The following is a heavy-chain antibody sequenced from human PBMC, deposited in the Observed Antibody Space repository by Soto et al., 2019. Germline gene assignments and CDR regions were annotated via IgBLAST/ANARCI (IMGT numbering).Heavy chain of an antibody. D-gene: IGHD3-10*01. V-gene: IGHV3-11*05. CDR1: GFSFGDSY. Sequence: QVQLVESGGGLVKPGGSLRLSCAASGFSFGDSYMSWIRQSAGKGLEWLSYISGRSSYTKYAESVKGRFTISRDNARRSLFLQVNGLRADDTAIYYCAKTRVADSGYYFDHWGQGTMVTVSS. CDR2: ISGRSSYT. J-gene: IGHJ4*02. CDR3: AKTRVADSGYYFDH.